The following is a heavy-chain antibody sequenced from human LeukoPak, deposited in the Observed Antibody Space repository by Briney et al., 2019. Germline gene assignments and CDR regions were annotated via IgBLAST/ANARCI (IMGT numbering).Heavy chain of an antibody. Sequence: SETLSLTCTVSGGSISSYYWSWIRQPPGKGLEWIGYIYYSGSTNYNPSLKSRVTISVDTSENQFSLRLSSVTAADTAVYYCARGVRDGYKTFDYWGQGTLVTVSS. CDR3: ARGVRDGYKTFDY. CDR1: GGSISSYY. CDR2: IYYSGST. D-gene: IGHD5-24*01. J-gene: IGHJ4*02. V-gene: IGHV4-59*12.